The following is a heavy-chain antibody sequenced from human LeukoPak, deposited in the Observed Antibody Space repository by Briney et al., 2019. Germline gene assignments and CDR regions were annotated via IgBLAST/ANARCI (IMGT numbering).Heavy chain of an antibody. V-gene: IGHV1-18*01. CDR1: GYTFSSYD. Sequence: ASVKVSCKASGYTFSSYDISWVRQAPGQGLEWMGWISAYNGNTNYAQKFQGRVTMTRDTSISTAYMELSRLRSDDTAVYYCARDPSARYYYYMDVWGKGTTVTVSS. CDR3: ARDPSARYYYYMDV. D-gene: IGHD6-25*01. CDR2: ISAYNGNT. J-gene: IGHJ6*03.